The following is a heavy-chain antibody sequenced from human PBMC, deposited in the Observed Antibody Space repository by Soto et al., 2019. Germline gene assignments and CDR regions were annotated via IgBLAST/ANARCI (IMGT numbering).Heavy chain of an antibody. CDR1: GGTFSSYA. V-gene: IGHV1-69*13. D-gene: IGHD3-10*01. CDR3: ARDYYGSGSYPHPYYYYGMDV. J-gene: IGHJ6*02. Sequence: ASVKVSCKASGGTFSSYAISWVRQAPGQGLEWMGGIIPILGTANYAQKFQGRVTITADESTSTAYMELSSLRSEDTAVYYCARDYYGSGSYPHPYYYYGMDVWGQGTTVTVSS. CDR2: IIPILGTA.